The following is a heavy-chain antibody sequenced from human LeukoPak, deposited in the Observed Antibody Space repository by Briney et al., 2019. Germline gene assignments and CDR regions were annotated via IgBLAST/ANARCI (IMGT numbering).Heavy chain of an antibody. D-gene: IGHD2-15*01. CDR2: INHSGST. J-gene: IGHJ4*02. Sequence: SETLSLTCAVYGGSFSGYYWSWIRQPPGKGLEWIGEINHSGSTNYNPSLKSRVTISVDTSKNQFSLKLSSVTAADTAVYYCARGAGSGQVHTRWGQGTLVTVSS. CDR1: GGSFSGYY. V-gene: IGHV4-34*01. CDR3: ARGAGSGQVHTR.